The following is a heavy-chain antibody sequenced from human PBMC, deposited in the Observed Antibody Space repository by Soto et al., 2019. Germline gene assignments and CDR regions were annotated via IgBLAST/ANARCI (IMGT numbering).Heavy chain of an antibody. D-gene: IGHD1-26*01. J-gene: IGHJ2*01. CDR1: GGSISSHY. V-gene: IGHV4-59*11. CDR3: ARGWGGYFDL. Sequence: QVQLQESGPGLVKPSETLSLTCTVSGGSISSHYWSWIRQPPGKGLEWIGYIYYSGSTNYNPSLKSRVTISVDTSKNQFSPKLSSVTAADTAVYYCARGWGGYFDLWGLGTLVTVSS. CDR2: IYYSGST.